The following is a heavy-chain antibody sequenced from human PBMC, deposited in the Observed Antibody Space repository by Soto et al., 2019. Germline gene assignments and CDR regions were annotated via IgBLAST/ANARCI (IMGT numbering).Heavy chain of an antibody. D-gene: IGHD2-8*02. V-gene: IGHV3-21*01. CDR2: ISSSSSYI. CDR3: ARVFGGVATVNPFDY. J-gene: IGHJ4*02. CDR1: GFTFSSYS. Sequence: PGGSLRLSCAASGFTFSSYSMNWVRQAPGKGLEWDSSISSSSSYIYYAESVKGRFTNSRDNAMNSLYLQMNSLRAEDTAVFYCARVFGGVATVNPFDYWGQGTLVTVSS.